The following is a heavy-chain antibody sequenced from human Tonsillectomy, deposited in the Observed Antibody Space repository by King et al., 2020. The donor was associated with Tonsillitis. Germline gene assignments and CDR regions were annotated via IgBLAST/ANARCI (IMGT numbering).Heavy chain of an antibody. J-gene: IGHJ3*02. CDR3: AGGSSGWTLNDAFDI. Sequence: QLQESGPGLVKPSGTLSLTCAVSGGSISSSNWWSWVRQPPGKGLEWIGGNDYVVGTNYNPSLKRRVTRSVDKTKNQFSLKLSSGTAADTAVYYCAGGSSGWTLNDAFDIWGQGTMVTVSS. CDR2: NDYVVGT. D-gene: IGHD6-19*01. CDR1: GGSISSSNW. V-gene: IGHV4-4*02.